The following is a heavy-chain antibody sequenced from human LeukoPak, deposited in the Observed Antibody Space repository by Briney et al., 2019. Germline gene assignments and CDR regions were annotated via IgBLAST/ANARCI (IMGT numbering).Heavy chain of an antibody. J-gene: IGHJ4*02. CDR2: INWNGGST. CDR3: ARDDILAGYYGY. Sequence: GESLRLSCAASGFTFDDYGMSWVRQAPGKGLEWVSGINWNGGSTGYADSVKGRFTISRDNAKNSLYLQMNSLRAEDTAVYYCARDDILAGYYGYWGQGALVTVSS. V-gene: IGHV3-20*04. D-gene: IGHD3-9*01. CDR1: GFTFDDYG.